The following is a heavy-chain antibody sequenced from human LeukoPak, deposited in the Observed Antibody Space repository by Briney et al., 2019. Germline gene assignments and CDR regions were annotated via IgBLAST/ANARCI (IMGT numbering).Heavy chain of an antibody. CDR2: INDISTDR. V-gene: IGHV3-23*01. CDR3: AKEVSISWSH. J-gene: IGHJ4*02. Sequence: GGSLRLSCAASGFTFNGYAMSWVRQAPGKGMEWVSGINDISTDRYYADSVRGRFSISIVNSKNTLYLQMNSLRAEDTAVYYCAKEVSISWSHWGQGNLVTVSS. D-gene: IGHD2-21*01. CDR1: GFTFNGYA.